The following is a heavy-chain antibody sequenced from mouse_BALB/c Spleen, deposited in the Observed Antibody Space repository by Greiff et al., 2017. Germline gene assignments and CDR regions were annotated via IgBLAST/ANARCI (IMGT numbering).Heavy chain of an antibody. CDR3: ARDRETTVVADFDY. CDR1: GFTFSDYG. V-gene: IGHV5-15*02. J-gene: IGHJ2*01. Sequence: EVQVVESGGGLVQPGGSRKLSCAASGFTFSDYGMAWVRQAPGTGPEWVAFISNLAYSIYYADTVTGRFTISRENAKNTLYLEMSSLRSEDTAMYYCARDRETTVVADFDYWGQGTTLTVAA. CDR2: ISNLAYSI. D-gene: IGHD1-1*01.